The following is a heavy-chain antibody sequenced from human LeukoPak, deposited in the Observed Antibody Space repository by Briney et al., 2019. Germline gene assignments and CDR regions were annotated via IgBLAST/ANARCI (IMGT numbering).Heavy chain of an antibody. V-gene: IGHV1-46*01. J-gene: IGHJ4*02. CDR1: GYTFTSYY. CDR2: INPSGGST. CDR3: ARDYYDRSGYLGV. D-gene: IGHD3-22*01. Sequence: ASVKVSCKASGYTFTSYYMHWVRHAPRQGLEWMGIINPSGGSTSYAQKFQGRVTMARDTSTSTVYMELSSLRSEDTAVYYCARDYYDRSGYLGVWGQGTLVTVSS.